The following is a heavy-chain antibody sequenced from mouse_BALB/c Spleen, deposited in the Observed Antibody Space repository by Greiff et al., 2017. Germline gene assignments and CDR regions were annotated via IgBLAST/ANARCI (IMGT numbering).Heavy chain of an antibody. CDR1: GFSLTSYG. V-gene: IGHV2-4-1*01. J-gene: IGHJ4*01. Sequence: VHLVESGPGLVQPSQSLSITCTVSGFSLTSYGVHWVRQSPGKGLEWLGVIWSGGSTDYNAAFISRLSISKDNSKSQVFFKMNSLQADDTAIYYCASLYYGNAMDYWGQGTSVTVSS. D-gene: IGHD2-1*01. CDR2: IWSGGST. CDR3: ASLYYGNAMDY.